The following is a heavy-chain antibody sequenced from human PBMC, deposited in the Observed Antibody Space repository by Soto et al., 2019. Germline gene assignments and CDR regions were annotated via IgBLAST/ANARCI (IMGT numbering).Heavy chain of an antibody. CDR3: ARDRVYDYDSSGYYNFDF. Sequence: QVQLVESGGGVVQPGRSLRVSCAASGFTFSHYAMHWVRQAPGKGLEWVAVVSYDGTKQFYADSVKGRFTISRDSSKSQLYLQMNNLRDEDTAVYYCARDRVYDYDSSGYYNFDFLGQGTLVTVSS. CDR2: VSYDGTKQ. V-gene: IGHV3-30-3*01. D-gene: IGHD3-22*01. CDR1: GFTFSHYA. J-gene: IGHJ4*02.